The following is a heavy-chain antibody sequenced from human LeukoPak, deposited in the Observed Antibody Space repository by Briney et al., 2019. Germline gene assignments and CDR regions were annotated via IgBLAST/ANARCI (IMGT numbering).Heavy chain of an antibody. V-gene: IGHV1-69*05. J-gene: IGHJ3*02. CDR3: ARDRTTDYDAFDI. CDR1: GGTFSSYA. D-gene: IGHD1-7*01. Sequence: ASVKVSCKASGGTFSSYAISWVRQAPGQGLEWMGGIIPIFGTANYAQKFQGRVTITTDESTSTAYMELSSLRSEDTAVYYCARDRTTDYDAFDIWGQGTMVTVSS. CDR2: IIPIFGTA.